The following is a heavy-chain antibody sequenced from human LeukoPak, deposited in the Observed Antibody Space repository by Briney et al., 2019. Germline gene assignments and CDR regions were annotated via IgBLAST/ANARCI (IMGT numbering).Heavy chain of an antibody. D-gene: IGHD6-13*01. CDR1: GFTFSSYW. V-gene: IGHV3-7*01. CDR2: IKQDGSEK. CDR3: ARGVAGPKY. J-gene: IGHJ4*02. Sequence: GGSLRLSCAVSGFTFSSYWMSWVRQAPGKGLEWVANIKQDGSEKYYVDSVKGRFTISRDNAKNSLYLQMNSLRAEDTAVYYCARGVAGPKYWGQGTLVTVSS.